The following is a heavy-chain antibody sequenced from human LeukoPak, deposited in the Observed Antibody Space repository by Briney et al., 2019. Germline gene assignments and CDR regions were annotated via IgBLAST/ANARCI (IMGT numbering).Heavy chain of an antibody. CDR1: GGSISSYY. V-gene: IGHV4-59*01. D-gene: IGHD5-24*01. CDR3: ARIRRDGYSHFDY. CDR2: IYYTGST. Sequence: SETLSLTCTVSGGSISSYYWSWIRQPPGKGLEWIGYIYYTGSTNYNPSLKSRVTISVDTSKNQFSLKLSSVTAADTAVYFCARIRRDGYSHFDYWGQGTLVTVSP. J-gene: IGHJ4*02.